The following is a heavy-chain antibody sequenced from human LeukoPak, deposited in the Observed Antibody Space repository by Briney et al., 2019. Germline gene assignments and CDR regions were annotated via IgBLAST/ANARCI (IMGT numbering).Heavy chain of an antibody. J-gene: IGHJ4*02. CDR3: ARGPPSGWSRADY. D-gene: IGHD6-19*01. CDR1: GFSFRGYA. V-gene: IGHV3-30*03. Sequence: TGGSLRLSCAASGFSFRGYAMHWVRQAPGKGLEWVAVISDDGSDKFYADSVKGRFTISRDNSKSTVYLQMNSLRAEDMGLYYCARGPPSGWSRADYWGQGTLVIVSS. CDR2: ISDDGSDK.